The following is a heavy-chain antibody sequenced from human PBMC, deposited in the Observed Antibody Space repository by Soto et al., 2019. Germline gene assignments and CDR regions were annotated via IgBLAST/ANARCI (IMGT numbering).Heavy chain of an antibody. CDR2: IWYDGSNK. V-gene: IGHV3-33*01. J-gene: IGHJ6*02. D-gene: IGHD4-17*01. CDR3: ARVDYGDYARLGGGMVV. CDR1: GFTFSSYG. Sequence: QVQLVESGGGVVQPGRSLRLSCAASGFTFSSYGMHWVRQAPGKGLEWVAVIWYDGSNKYYADSVKGRFTISRDNSKNTLYLQMNSLGAEDTAVDYCARVDYGDYARLGGGMVVWGQGTTVTVSS.